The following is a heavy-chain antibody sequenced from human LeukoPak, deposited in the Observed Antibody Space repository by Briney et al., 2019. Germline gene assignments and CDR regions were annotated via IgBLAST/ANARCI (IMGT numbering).Heavy chain of an antibody. CDR2: IYYSGST. D-gene: IGHD3-10*01. Sequence: SETLSLTCTVSGGSISSGGYYWSWIRQHPGKGLEWIGYIYYSGSTYYNPSLKSRVTISVDTSKNQFSLKLSSVTAADTAVYYCARDSGFGELLYHYWGQGTLVTVSS. V-gene: IGHV4-31*03. CDR3: ARDSGFGELLYHY. CDR1: GGSISSGGYY. J-gene: IGHJ4*02.